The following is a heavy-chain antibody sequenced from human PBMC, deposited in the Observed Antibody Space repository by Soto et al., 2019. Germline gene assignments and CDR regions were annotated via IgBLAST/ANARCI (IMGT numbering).Heavy chain of an antibody. CDR1: GVTFSALA. V-gene: IGHV3-23*01. D-gene: IGHD6-13*01. CDR3: TRDASRDSSARGWFDP. J-gene: IGHJ5*02. CDR2: ISDSGDST. Sequence: GGSLRLSXAASGVTFSALALSWVRQAPGKGLEWVSSISDSGDSTYYADSVKGRFTISRDNAKNSLHLQMNSLRAEDTAVYYCTRDASRDSSARGWFDPWGPGTLVTVSS.